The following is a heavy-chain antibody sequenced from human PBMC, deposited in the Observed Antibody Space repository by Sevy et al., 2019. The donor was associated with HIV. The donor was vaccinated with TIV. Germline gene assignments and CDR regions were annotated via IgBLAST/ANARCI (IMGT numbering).Heavy chain of an antibody. CDR3: AREGGTKPHDY. CDR2: LSFGCGEI. J-gene: IGHJ4*02. V-gene: IGHV3-23*01. Sequence: GGSLRLSCAASGFTFSKYSMSWVRQPPGKGLEWVSTLSFGCGEINYADSVKGRFTISRDNSKNSVYLQMNNLRAEDTAVYYCAREGGTKPHDYWGQGTLVTVSS. D-gene: IGHD2-8*01. CDR1: GFTFSKYS.